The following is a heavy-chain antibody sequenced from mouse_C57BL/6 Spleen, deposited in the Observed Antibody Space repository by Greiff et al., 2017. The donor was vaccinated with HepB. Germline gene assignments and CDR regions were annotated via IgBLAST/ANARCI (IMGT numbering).Heavy chain of an antibody. V-gene: IGHV5-9*01. CDR2: ISGGGGNT. Sequence: DVKLVESGGGLVKPGGSLKLSCAASGFTFSSYTMSWVRQTPEKRLEWVATISGGGGNTYYPDSVKGRFTISRDNAKNTLYLQMSSLRSEDTALYYGASSFNYGSSFAYWGQGTLVTVSA. D-gene: IGHD1-1*01. CDR1: GFTFSSYT. CDR3: ASSFNYGSSFAY. J-gene: IGHJ3*01.